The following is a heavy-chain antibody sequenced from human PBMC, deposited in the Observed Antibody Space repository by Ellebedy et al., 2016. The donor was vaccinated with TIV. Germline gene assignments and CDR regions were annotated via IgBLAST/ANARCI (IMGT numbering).Heavy chain of an antibody. CDR1: GGTFSSYA. Sequence: SVKVSXXASGGTFSSYAISWVRQAPGQGLEWMGGIIPIFGTANYAQKFQGRVTITADESTSTAYMELSSLRSEDTAVYYCATASRGWIHYGMDVWGQGTTVTVSS. CDR2: IIPIFGTA. J-gene: IGHJ6*02. CDR3: ATASRGWIHYGMDV. V-gene: IGHV1-69*13. D-gene: IGHD3-10*01.